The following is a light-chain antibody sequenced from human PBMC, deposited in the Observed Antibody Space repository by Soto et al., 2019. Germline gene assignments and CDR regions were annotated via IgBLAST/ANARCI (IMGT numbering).Light chain of an antibody. J-gene: IGLJ1*01. Sequence: QSVLTQPASVSGSPGQSITISCTGTSSDVGSYNLVSWYLHHPGKAPQLMIYEVSKRPSGVSNRFSGSKSGNTASLTISGLQAEDEADYFCCSYARSSPYVFATGTKVTVL. CDR1: SSDVGSYNL. CDR2: EVS. V-gene: IGLV2-23*02. CDR3: CSYARSSPYV.